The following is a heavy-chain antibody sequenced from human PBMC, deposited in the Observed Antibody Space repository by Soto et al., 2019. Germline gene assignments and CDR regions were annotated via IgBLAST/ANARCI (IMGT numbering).Heavy chain of an antibody. Sequence: GGSLRLSCAASGFTFSSYGMHWVRQAPGKGLEWVAVISYDGSNKYYADSVKGRFTISRDNSKNTLYLQMNSLRAEDTAVYYCAKQGCSGGSCYSARSSLADYWGQGTLVTVSS. CDR3: AKQGCSGGSCYSARSSLADY. CDR1: GFTFSSYG. D-gene: IGHD2-15*01. V-gene: IGHV3-30*18. J-gene: IGHJ4*02. CDR2: ISYDGSNK.